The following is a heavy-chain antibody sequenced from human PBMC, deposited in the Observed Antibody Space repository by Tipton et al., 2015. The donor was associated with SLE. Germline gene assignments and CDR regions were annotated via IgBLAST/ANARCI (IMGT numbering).Heavy chain of an antibody. CDR3: ARDSTGTRAEGYFDY. Sequence: QVQLVQSGPEVKKPGSSVKVSCKASGGTFSSYAISWVRQAPGQGLEWMGRIIPIFGTANYAQKFQGRVTITTDESTSTAYMELSSLRSEDTAVYYCARDSTGTRAEGYFDYWGQGTLVTVSS. CDR2: IIPIFGTA. V-gene: IGHV1-69*18. J-gene: IGHJ4*02. D-gene: IGHD1-14*01. CDR1: GGTFSSYA.